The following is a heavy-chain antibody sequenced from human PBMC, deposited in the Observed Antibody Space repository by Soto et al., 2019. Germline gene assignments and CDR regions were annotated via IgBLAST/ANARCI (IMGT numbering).Heavy chain of an antibody. J-gene: IGHJ6*02. Sequence: ASVKVSCKASGYTFTSYYMHWVRQAPGQGLEWMGIINPSGGSTSYAQKFQGRVTMTRDTSTSTVYMELSSLRSEDTAVYYCARESSSPNYYYYGMDVWGQGTTVTVSS. CDR2: INPSGGST. CDR1: GYTFTSYY. CDR3: ARESSSPNYYYYGMDV. V-gene: IGHV1-46*01. D-gene: IGHD6-6*01.